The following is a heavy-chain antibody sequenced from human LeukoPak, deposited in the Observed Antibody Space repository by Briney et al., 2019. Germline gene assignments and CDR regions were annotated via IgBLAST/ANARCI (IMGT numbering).Heavy chain of an antibody. J-gene: IGHJ4*02. D-gene: IGHD4-23*01. CDR3: ARDSVEASNYFDY. Sequence: AGGSLRLSCVASGFTFSNYWMSWVRQAPGKGLEWVANIKQDGSEKYYVDSVKGRFTISRDNAKNSLYLQMNSLRAEVTAVYYCARDSVEASNYFDYWGQGTLVTVSS. CDR1: GFTFSNYW. CDR2: IKQDGSEK. V-gene: IGHV3-7*01.